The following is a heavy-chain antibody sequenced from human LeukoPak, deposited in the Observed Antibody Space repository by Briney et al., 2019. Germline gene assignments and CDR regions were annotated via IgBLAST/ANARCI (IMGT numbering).Heavy chain of an antibody. V-gene: IGHV4-34*01. Sequence: SETLSLTCAVYGGSFSGYYWSWIRQPPGKGLEWIGEINHSGSTNYNPSLKSRVTISVDTSKNQFSLKLSSVTAADTAVYYCARAPLILFWVCLSQEGGEYSFADWGQETLVTVSS. J-gene: IGHJ4*02. D-gene: IGHD3-3*01. CDR3: ARAPLILFWVCLSQEGGEYSFAD. CDR1: GGSFSGYY. CDR2: INHSGST.